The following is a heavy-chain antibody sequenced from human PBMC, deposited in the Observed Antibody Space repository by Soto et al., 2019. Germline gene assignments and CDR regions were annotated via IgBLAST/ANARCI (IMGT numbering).Heavy chain of an antibody. J-gene: IGHJ4*02. CDR2: IYYSGST. CDR1: GGSISSGGYY. D-gene: IGHD3-10*01. Sequence: QVQLQESGPGLVKPSQTLSLTCTVSGGSISSGGYYWSWIRQHPGKGLEWIGYIYYSGSTYYNPSLKSRVTISVDSSKNQFSLKLSSVTAADTAVYYGARDQDGSGSLDYWGQGTLVTVSS. CDR3: ARDQDGSGSLDY. V-gene: IGHV4-31*03.